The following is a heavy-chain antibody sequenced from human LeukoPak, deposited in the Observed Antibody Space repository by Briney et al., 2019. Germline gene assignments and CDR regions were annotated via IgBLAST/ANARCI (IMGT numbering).Heavy chain of an antibody. D-gene: IGHD2-21*01. CDR3: TRGYSVRGDY. Sequence: GGSLRLSCAASGFTFTSYWMHWVRQVPGKGLVWVSRIHSDGTSTNYADSVKGRFTISRDNAKNTLYLQMNSLRVEDTAVYYCTRGYSVRGDYWGQGTLVTVSS. CDR2: IHSDGTST. CDR1: GFTFTSYW. V-gene: IGHV3-74*01. J-gene: IGHJ4*02.